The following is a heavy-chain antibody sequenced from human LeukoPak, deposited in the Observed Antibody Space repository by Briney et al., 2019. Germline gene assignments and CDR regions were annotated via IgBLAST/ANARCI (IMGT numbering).Heavy chain of an antibody. CDR2: MNPNSGNT. V-gene: IGHV1-8*03. Sequence: ASVKVSCKAPGYTFTSYDINWVRQATRQGLEWMGWMNPNSGNTGYAQKFQGRVTITRNTSISTAYMELSSLRSEDTAVYYCARRGCSSTSCYNNWFDPWGQGTLVTVSS. CDR1: GYTFTSYD. D-gene: IGHD2-2*02. J-gene: IGHJ5*02. CDR3: ARRGCSSTSCYNNWFDP.